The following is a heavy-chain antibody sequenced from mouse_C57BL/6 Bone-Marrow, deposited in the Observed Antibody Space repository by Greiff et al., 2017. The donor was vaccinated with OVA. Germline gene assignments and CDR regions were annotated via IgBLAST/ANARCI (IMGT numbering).Heavy chain of an antibody. CDR2: IYPRSGNT. Sequence: QVHVKQSGAELARPGASVKLSCKASGYTFTSYGISWVKQRTGQGLEWIGEIYPRSGNTYYNEKFKGKATLTADKSSSTAYMELRSLTSEDSAVYFCARCAYYYGSSYVVYWGQGTTLTVSS. J-gene: IGHJ2*01. V-gene: IGHV1-81*01. CDR3: ARCAYYYGSSYVVY. D-gene: IGHD1-1*01. CDR1: GYTFTSYG.